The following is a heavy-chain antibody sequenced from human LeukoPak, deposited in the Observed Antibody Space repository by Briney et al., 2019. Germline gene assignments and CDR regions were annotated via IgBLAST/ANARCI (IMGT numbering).Heavy chain of an antibody. CDR1: GGSFSTYS. V-gene: IGHV1-69*05. CDR3: ARGSIVATIVTTLGY. CDR2: IIPIFGTA. Sequence: ASVKVSCKASGGSFSTYSISWVRQAPGQGPEWMGGIIPIFGTANYAQKFQGRVTITTDESTSTAYMELSSLRSEDTAVYYCARGSIVATIVTTLGYWGQGTLVTVSS. J-gene: IGHJ4*02. D-gene: IGHD5-12*01.